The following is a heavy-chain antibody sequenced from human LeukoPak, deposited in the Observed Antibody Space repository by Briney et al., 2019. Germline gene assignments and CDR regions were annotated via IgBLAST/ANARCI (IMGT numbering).Heavy chain of an antibody. CDR3: ARGIGIGPRDV. Sequence: PGGSLRLSCAASGFTFNNYEMNWVRQAPGKGLEWISFISNSDSTAYYADSVKGRFTISRDNAKNSLYLQMNSLRAEDTAVYYCARGIGIGPRDVWGKGTTVTISS. V-gene: IGHV3-48*03. CDR1: GFTFNNYE. D-gene: IGHD1-14*01. CDR2: ISNSDSTA. J-gene: IGHJ6*04.